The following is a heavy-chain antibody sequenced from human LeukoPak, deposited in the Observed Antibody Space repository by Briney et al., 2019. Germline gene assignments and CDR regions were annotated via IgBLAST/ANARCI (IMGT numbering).Heavy chain of an antibody. CDR3: ARGQYYYDSSGYYASYHYYYYYYMDV. CDR2: IYYGGST. V-gene: IGHV4-59*01. Sequence: PSETLSLTCTVSGGSISSYYWSWIRQPPGKGLEWIGYIYYGGSTNYNPSLKSRVTISVDTSKNQFSLKLSSVTAADTAVYYCARGQYYYDSSGYYASYHYYYYYYMDVWGKGTTVTVSS. CDR1: GGSISSYY. J-gene: IGHJ6*03. D-gene: IGHD3-22*01.